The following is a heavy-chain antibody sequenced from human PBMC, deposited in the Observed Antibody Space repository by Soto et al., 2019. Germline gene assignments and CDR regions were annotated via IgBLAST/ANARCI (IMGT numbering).Heavy chain of an antibody. CDR2: IIPMFGTA. CDR1: GDTFNNYA. V-gene: IGHV1-69*13. Sequence: SVKVSCKASGDTFNNYAISWVRQAPGQGLEWMGGIIPMFGTANYAQKFQGGVTITADESTSTVYLELSSLRSEDTAVYYCAREYCSTTSCYTVPGLSPYGMDVWGQGTTVTVSS. D-gene: IGHD2-2*02. CDR3: AREYCSTTSCYTVPGLSPYGMDV. J-gene: IGHJ6*02.